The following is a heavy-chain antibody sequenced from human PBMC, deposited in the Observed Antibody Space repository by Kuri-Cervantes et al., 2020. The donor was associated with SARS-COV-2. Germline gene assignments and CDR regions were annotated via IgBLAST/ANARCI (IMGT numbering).Heavy chain of an antibody. CDR3: ARGIAVAGYYYGMDV. CDR1: GGSISSSNW. CDR2: IYYSGST. J-gene: IGHJ6*02. V-gene: IGHV4-4*02. D-gene: IGHD6-19*01. Sequence: SCAVSGGSISSSNWWSWVRQPPGKGLEWIGYIYYSGSTNYNPSLKSRVTMSVDTSKNQFSLKLSSVTAADTAVYYCARGIAVAGYYYGMDVWGQGTTVTVSS.